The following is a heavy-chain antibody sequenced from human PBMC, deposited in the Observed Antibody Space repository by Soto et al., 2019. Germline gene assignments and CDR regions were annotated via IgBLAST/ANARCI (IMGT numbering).Heavy chain of an antibody. Sequence: GGSLRLSCAASGFTFSSYAMHWVRQAPGKGLEWVAVISYDGSNKYYADSVKGRFTISRDNSKNTLYLQMNSLRAEDTAVYYCARVRTGYFDYWGQGTLVTVSS. J-gene: IGHJ4*02. V-gene: IGHV3-30-3*01. CDR1: GFTFSSYA. D-gene: IGHD1-1*01. CDR2: ISYDGSNK. CDR3: ARVRTGYFDY.